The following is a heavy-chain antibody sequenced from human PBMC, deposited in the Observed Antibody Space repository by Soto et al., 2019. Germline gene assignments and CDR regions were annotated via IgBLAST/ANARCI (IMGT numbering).Heavy chain of an antibody. D-gene: IGHD3-3*01. CDR2: IHYSGNT. CDR3: ARGHYDFWSGYSATIDY. Sequence: SETLSLTCTVSGDSISTYYWTWIRQPPGKGLEWIGYIHYSGNTKYNPSLKSRVTISADTSKDQFSLKLTSVTAADTAVYYCARGHYDFWSGYSATIDYWGQGTLVTVSS. V-gene: IGHV4-59*08. J-gene: IGHJ4*02. CDR1: GDSISTYY.